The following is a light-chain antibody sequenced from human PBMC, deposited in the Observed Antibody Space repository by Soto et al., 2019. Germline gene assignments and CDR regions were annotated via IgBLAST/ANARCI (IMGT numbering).Light chain of an antibody. CDR2: RAS. J-gene: IGKJ4*01. Sequence: ENVLTQSPGTLSLSLGERASLSCRASQSVSNNYLAWYQQKRGQGPRLLIYRASSRATGIRDGFSGSGSGTDFTLTINRLEPEDFAVYYCQQYCYSPAFGGGTKVEIK. CDR3: QQYCYSPA. CDR1: QSVSNNY. V-gene: IGKV3-20*01.